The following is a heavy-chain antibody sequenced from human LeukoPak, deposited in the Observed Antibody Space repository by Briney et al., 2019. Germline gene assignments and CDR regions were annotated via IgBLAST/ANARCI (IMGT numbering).Heavy chain of an antibody. J-gene: IGHJ5*02. Sequence: SETLSLTCAVYGGSFSGYYWSWIRQPPGKGLEWIGEINHSGSTNYNPSLKSRVTISVDTSKNQFSLKLSSVTAADTAVYYCAGWSGIRYFDWRLRRGWFDPWGQGTLVTVSS. CDR3: AGWSGIRYFDWRLRRGWFDP. V-gene: IGHV4-34*01. CDR1: GGSFSGYY. CDR2: INHSGST. D-gene: IGHD3-9*01.